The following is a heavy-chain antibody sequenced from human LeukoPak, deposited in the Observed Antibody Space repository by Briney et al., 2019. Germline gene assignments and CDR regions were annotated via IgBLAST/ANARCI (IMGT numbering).Heavy chain of an antibody. V-gene: IGHV4-34*01. CDR2: INHSGST. Sequence: KPSETLSLTCAVYGGSFSGYYWSWIRQPPGKGLEWIGEINHSGSTNYNPSLKSRVTISVDTSKNQFSLKLSSVTAADTAVYYCARARITIFGVVIMFGYYFVYWGQGTLVTVSS. CDR3: ARARITIFGVVIMFGYYFVY. D-gene: IGHD3-3*01. CDR1: GGSFSGYY. J-gene: IGHJ4*02.